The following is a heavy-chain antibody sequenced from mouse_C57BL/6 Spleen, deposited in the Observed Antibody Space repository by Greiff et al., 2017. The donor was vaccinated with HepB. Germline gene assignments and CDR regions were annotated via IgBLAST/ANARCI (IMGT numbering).Heavy chain of an antibody. V-gene: IGHV3-6*01. CDR1: GYSFPSGYY. CDR2: ISYDGSN. Sequence: EVKLQESGLGFVKPSQSLSLTCSAPGYSFPSGYYWNWIGQFPGNKREWMGNISYDGSNNYNPSLKNRISITRDTPKNQFFLKLNSVTTEDTATYYCARRGYYGSEGDFDYWGQGTTLTVSS. CDR3: ARRGYYGSEGDFDY. D-gene: IGHD1-1*01. J-gene: IGHJ2*01.